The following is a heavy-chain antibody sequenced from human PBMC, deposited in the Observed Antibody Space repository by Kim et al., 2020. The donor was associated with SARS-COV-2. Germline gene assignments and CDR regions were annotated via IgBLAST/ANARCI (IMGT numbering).Heavy chain of an antibody. Sequence: SVKVSCKASGGTFSSYAISWVRQAPGQGLEWMGGIIPIFGTANYAQKFQGRVTITADESTSTAYMELSSLRSEDTAVYYCARAIAAADNPFDYWGQGTLVTVSS. D-gene: IGHD6-13*01. CDR3: ARAIAAADNPFDY. CDR1: GGTFSSYA. CDR2: IIPIFGTA. V-gene: IGHV1-69*13. J-gene: IGHJ4*02.